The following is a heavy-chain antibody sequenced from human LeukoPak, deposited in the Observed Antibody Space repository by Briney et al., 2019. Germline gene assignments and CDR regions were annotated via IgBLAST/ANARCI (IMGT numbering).Heavy chain of an antibody. CDR1: GFTFSSYS. V-gene: IGHV3-21*01. CDR2: ICSSSSYI. D-gene: IGHD2-21*01. CDR3: ARDLFY. Sequence: PGGSLRLSCAASGFTFSSYSMNWVRQAPGKGLEWVSSICSSSSYIYYADSVKGRFTISRDNAKNSLYLQMNSLRAEDTAVYYCARDLFYWGQGTLVTVSS. J-gene: IGHJ4*02.